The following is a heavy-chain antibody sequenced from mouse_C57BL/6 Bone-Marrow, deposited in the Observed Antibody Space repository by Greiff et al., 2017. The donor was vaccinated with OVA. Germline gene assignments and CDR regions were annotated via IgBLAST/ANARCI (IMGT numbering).Heavy chain of an antibody. V-gene: IGHV5-4*01. J-gene: IGHJ1*03. CDR2: ISDGGSYT. D-gene: IGHD1-1*01. CDR1: GFTFSSYA. Sequence: EVKLVESGGGLVKPGGSLKLSCAASGFTFSSYAMSWVRQTPEKRLEWVATISDGGSYTYYPDNVKGRFTFSRDNAKNTRYLQMSHLKSEDTAMYYCAREAYGSSPYWYFDVWGTGTTVTVSS. CDR3: AREAYGSSPYWYFDV.